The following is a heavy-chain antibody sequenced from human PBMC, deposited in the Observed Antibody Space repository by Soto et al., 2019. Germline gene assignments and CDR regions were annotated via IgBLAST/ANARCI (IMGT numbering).Heavy chain of an antibody. CDR3: ARDPAPYCSGGSCYFDY. V-gene: IGHV1-69*13. CDR2: IIPIFGTA. J-gene: IGHJ4*02. Sequence: ASVKVSCKASGGTFSSYAISWVRQAPGQGLEWMGGIIPIFGTANYAQKLQGRVTITADESTSTAYMELSSLRSEDTAVYYCARDPAPYCSGGSCYFDYWGQGTLVTVSS. D-gene: IGHD2-15*01. CDR1: GGTFSSYA.